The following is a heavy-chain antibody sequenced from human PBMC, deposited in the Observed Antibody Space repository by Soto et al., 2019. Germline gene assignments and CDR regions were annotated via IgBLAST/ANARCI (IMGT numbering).Heavy chain of an antibody. CDR3: ARGDYGDYAWGY. Sequence: ASVKVSCKASGYTFTSYDISWVRQAPGQGPEWVGWISLSNGNTNYAQKLQGRVTMTTDTSTSTAYMELRSLRSDDTAVYYCARGDYGDYAWGYWGQGTLVTSPQ. CDR1: GYTFTSYD. D-gene: IGHD4-17*01. J-gene: IGHJ4*02. V-gene: IGHV1-18*01. CDR2: ISLSNGNT.